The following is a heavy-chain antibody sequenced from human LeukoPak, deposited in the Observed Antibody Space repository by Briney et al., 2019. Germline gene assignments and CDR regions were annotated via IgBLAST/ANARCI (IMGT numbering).Heavy chain of an antibody. CDR2: INHSGST. J-gene: IGHJ4*02. V-gene: IGHV4-34*01. Sequence: SETLSLTCAAYGGSFSGYYWSWIRQPPGKGLEWIGEINHSGSTNYNPSLKSRVTISVDTSKNQFSLKLSSVTAADTAVYYCARAGRRILRFLEWPNGPDYWGQGTLVTVSS. CDR3: ARAGRRILRFLEWPNGPDY. D-gene: IGHD3-3*01. CDR1: GGSFSGYY.